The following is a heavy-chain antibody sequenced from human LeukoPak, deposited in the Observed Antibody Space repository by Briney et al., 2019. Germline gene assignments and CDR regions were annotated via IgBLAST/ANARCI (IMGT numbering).Heavy chain of an antibody. CDR1: GFTVSSNY. Sequence: GGSLRLSCAASGFTVSSNYMGWVRQAPGKGLEWVSLIYSGGDTYYADSVKGRFTISRDNSKNTLYIVMNSLRAEDTAVYYCAGTLYSGYELGSLGAFDIWGQGTMVTVSS. D-gene: IGHD5-12*01. V-gene: IGHV3-53*01. CDR3: AGTLYSGYELGSLGAFDI. CDR2: IYSGGDT. J-gene: IGHJ3*02.